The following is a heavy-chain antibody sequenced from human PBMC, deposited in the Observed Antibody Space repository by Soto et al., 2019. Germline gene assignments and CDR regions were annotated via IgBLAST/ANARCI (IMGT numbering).Heavy chain of an antibody. Sequence: QLQLHQSDSGLVKASQTLSLTCTFSGASIPYGGYSWSWIRQPAGKGLEWIGYISHLENTFYNPSFQSRLTLSIDRSKNQFSLKLASMTAADTAVYYCARGGGYDPFDYWGQGTLVTVAS. D-gene: IGHD5-12*01. J-gene: IGHJ4*02. CDR2: ISHLENT. V-gene: IGHV4-30-2*01. CDR3: ARGGGYDPFDY. CDR1: GASIPYGGYS.